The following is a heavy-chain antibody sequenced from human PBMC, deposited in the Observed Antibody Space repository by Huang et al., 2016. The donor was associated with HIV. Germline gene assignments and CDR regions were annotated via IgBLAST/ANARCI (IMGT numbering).Heavy chain of an antibody. CDR1: GFTFSSYW. V-gene: IGHV3-74*01. D-gene: IGHD6-19*01. Sequence: EVQLVESGGGLVQPGGSLRLSCAASGFTFSSYWMHWVRQAPGKGLVWVSRINSDGSSTSYADSVKGRFTISRDNAKNTLYLQMNSLRAEDTAVYYGARDSQQWLVEDYWGQGTLVTVSS. CDR3: ARDSQQWLVEDY. J-gene: IGHJ4*02. CDR2: INSDGSST.